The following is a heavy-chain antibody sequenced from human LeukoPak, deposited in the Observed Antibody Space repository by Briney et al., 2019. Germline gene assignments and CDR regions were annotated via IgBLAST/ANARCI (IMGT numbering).Heavy chain of an antibody. CDR2: MNPNSGNT. CDR1: GYTFTSYD. J-gene: IGHJ3*02. CDR3: ASRLAGLDAFDI. Sequence: APVKVSCKASGYTFTSYDINWVRQATGQGLEWMGWMNPNSGNTGYAQKFQGRVTMTRNTSISTAYMELSSLRSEDTAVYYCASRLAGLDAFDIWGQGTMVTVSS. V-gene: IGHV1-8*01. D-gene: IGHD6-19*01.